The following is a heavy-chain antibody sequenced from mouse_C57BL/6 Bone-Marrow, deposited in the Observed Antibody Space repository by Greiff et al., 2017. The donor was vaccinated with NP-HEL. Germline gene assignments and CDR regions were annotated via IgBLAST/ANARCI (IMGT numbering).Heavy chain of an antibody. CDR3: ARSVGAY. CDR2: IRNKANGYTT. V-gene: IGHV7-3*01. Sequence: EVQRVESGGGLVQPGGSLSLSCAASGFTFTDYYMSWVRQPPGKALEWLGFIRNKANGYTTEYSASVKGRFTISRDNSQSILYLQMNALGAEDSATYYCARSVGAYWGQGTLVTVSA. J-gene: IGHJ3*01. CDR1: GFTFTDYY.